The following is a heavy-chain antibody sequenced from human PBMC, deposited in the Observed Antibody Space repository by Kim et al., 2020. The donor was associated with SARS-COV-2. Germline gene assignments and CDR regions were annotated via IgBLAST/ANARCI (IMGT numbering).Heavy chain of an antibody. J-gene: IGHJ5*02. CDR3: ARDISHYYDSSGYYDP. CDR1: GGSISSGSYY. CDR2: IYTSGST. D-gene: IGHD3-22*01. Sequence: SETLSLTCTVSGGSISSGSYYWSWIRQPAGKGLEWIGRIYTSGSTNYNPSLKSRVTVSVDTSKNQFSLKLSSVTAADTAVYYCARDISHYYDSSGYYDPWGQGTLVTVSS. V-gene: IGHV4-61*02.